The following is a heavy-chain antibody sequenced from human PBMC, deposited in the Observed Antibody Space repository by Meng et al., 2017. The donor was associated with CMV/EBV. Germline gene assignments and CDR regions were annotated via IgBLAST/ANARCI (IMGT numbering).Heavy chain of an antibody. CDR2: INPSGGST. CDR1: GYTFTSYY. V-gene: IGHV1-46*01. Sequence: ASVKVSCKASGYTFTSYYMHWVRQAPGQGLEWMGIINPSGGSTSYAQKFQGRVTMTRDTSMSTVYMELSSLRSEDTAVYYCARGTLSGSSPAVFDYWGQGTLVTVSS. CDR3: ARGTLSGSSPAVFDY. D-gene: IGHD1-26*01. J-gene: IGHJ4*02.